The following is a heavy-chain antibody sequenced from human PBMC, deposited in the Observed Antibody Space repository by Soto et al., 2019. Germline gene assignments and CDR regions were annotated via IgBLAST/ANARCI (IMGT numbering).Heavy chain of an antibody. Sequence: QVQLQQWGAGLLKPSETLSLTCAVYGGSFTGYYWTWIRQTPGKGLERIGLINYRGSTYYNPSLDRRITMAVITSKNQFSRMLISVPAADPAVYFCVRGQPHRITIFEVVIRSYDYGMDVWGQGTTVTVSS. D-gene: IGHD3-3*01. CDR3: VRGQPHRITIFEVVIRSYDYGMDV. J-gene: IGHJ6*02. CDR1: GGSFTGYY. V-gene: IGHV4-34*01. CDR2: INYRGST.